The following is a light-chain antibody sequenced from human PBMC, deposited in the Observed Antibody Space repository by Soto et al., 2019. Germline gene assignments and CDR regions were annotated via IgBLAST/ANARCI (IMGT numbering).Light chain of an antibody. Sequence: DIQMTQSPSSVSASVGDRVTITCRASQDISTWLAWYQQKPGKAPKLLIYAASSLFSGVPSRFSGSGSGTDFTLTISSLQPEDFATYYCQQSYSTLPYTFGQGTKVEIK. CDR1: QDISTW. J-gene: IGKJ2*01. V-gene: IGKV1-12*01. CDR3: QQSYSTLPYT. CDR2: AAS.